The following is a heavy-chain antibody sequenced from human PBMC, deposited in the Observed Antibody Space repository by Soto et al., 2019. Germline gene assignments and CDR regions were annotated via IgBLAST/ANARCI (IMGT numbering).Heavy chain of an antibody. J-gene: IGHJ4*02. CDR1: GFTFSSYA. Sequence: PGGSLRLSCAASGFTFSSYAMHWVRRAPGKGLEWVAVISYDGSNKYYADSVKGRFTISRDNSKNTLYLQMNSLRAEDTAVYYCAREGPPYYSNYTGFDYWGQGTLVTVSS. CDR3: AREGPPYYSNYTGFDY. V-gene: IGHV3-30-3*01. CDR2: ISYDGSNK. D-gene: IGHD4-4*01.